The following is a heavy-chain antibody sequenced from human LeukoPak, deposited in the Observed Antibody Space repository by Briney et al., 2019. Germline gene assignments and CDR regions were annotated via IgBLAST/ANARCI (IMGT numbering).Heavy chain of an antibody. V-gene: IGHV3-11*01. J-gene: IGHJ4*02. CDR1: GFSLRDYY. D-gene: IGHD3-16*01. Sequence: GGSLRLSCEISGFSLRDYYMTWIRQVPGKGLEWISYITSTGSTTYYADSLKGRLTISRDTAKRVVYLQMNSLRADDTAVYYCARRTLITPGGFDYWGQGTLVTVSS. CDR3: ARRTLITPGGFDY. CDR2: ITSTGSTT.